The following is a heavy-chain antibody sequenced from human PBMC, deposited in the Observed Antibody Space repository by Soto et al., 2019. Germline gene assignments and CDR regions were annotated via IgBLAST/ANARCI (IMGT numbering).Heavy chain of an antibody. CDR2: ITWNSGSR. J-gene: IGHJ3*02. V-gene: IGHV3-9*01. CDR1: GFTFDDYA. CDR3: AKSKWDRENLKTTVTTFWGAFHI. Sequence: EVQLVESGGGLVQPGRSLRLSCAASGFTFDDYAMHWVRQAPGKGPEWVSGITWNSGSRGYAEAVKGRFTISRDNVKNALYLKMNSMRPEDTASDYCAKSKWDRENLKTTVTTFWGAFHIWGQGTMVTVSS. D-gene: IGHD4-17*01.